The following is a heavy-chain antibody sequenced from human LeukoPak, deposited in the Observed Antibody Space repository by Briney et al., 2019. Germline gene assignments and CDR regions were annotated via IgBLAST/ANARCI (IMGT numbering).Heavy chain of an antibody. CDR2: FYYSVST. D-gene: IGHD6-13*01. CDR1: GGSIRSSSYY. V-gene: IGHV4-39*07. Sequence: SETLSLTCTVSGGSIRSSSYYWGWVRQPPGKGLEWIGSFYYSVSTFYNPSLKSRVTISVDTSKNQFSLKLSSVTAADTAVYYCARVYYSSSYDYWYFDLWGRGTLVTVSS. J-gene: IGHJ2*01. CDR3: ARVYYSSSYDYWYFDL.